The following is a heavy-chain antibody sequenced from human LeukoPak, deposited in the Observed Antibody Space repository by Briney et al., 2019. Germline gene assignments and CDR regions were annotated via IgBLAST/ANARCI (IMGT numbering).Heavy chain of an antibody. CDR1: GYTFTGYY. V-gene: IGHV1-2*02. D-gene: IGHD3-3*01. CDR2: INPNSGGT. Sequence: GASVKVSCKASGYTFTGYYMHWVRQAPGQGLEWMGWINPNSGGTNYAQKFQGRVTMTRDTSISTAYMELSRLRSDDTAVYYCAGEDAGAYYDFWSGYYWSWFDPWGQGTLVTVSS. J-gene: IGHJ5*02. CDR3: AGEDAGAYYDFWSGYYWSWFDP.